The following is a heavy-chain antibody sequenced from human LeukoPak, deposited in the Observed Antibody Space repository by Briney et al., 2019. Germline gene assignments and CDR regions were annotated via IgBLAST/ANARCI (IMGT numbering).Heavy chain of an antibody. V-gene: IGHV3-7*01. J-gene: IGHJ4*02. D-gene: IGHD2-15*01. CDR1: GFTFSRSW. Sequence: PGGSLRLSCAASGFTFSRSWMNWVRQAPGQGLEWVANINEVGTEKHYVDSVEGRFTTSRDNAENSLFLQMSSLRAEDTAVYYCVKDLFGGYCSGGSCYRYDYWGQGTLVTVSS. CDR2: INEVGTEK. CDR3: VKDLFGGYCSGGSCYRYDY.